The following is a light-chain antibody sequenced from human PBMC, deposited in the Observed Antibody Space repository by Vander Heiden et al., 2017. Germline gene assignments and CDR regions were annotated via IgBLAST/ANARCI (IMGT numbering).Light chain of an antibody. CDR2: NNA. V-gene: IGLV1-44*01. CDR3: AAWDDSLNGYV. CDR1: SSNVGGST. Sequence: QSVLTHPPSASGTPRQRVTMSCSGSSSNVGGSTVVCYQQHPGATPKLLIYNNAQRPSGVPDRFSGSTSGTSAALAISGLQSDDEADHYCAAWDDSLNGYVFGTGTKVTVL. J-gene: IGLJ1*01.